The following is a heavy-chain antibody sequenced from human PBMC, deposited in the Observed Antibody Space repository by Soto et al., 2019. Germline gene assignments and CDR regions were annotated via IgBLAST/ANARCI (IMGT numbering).Heavy chain of an antibody. J-gene: IGHJ4*02. Sequence: QLQLQESGPGLVKPSETLSLTCTVSGGSISSSSYYWGWIRQPPGKGLEWIGSIYYSGSTYYNPSLNSRVTISVDTSKNQFSLNLSSVTAADTAVYYCALMVYALDDYWGQGTLVTVSS. CDR1: GGSISSSSYY. CDR2: IYYSGST. CDR3: ALMVYALDDY. V-gene: IGHV4-39*01. D-gene: IGHD2-8*01.